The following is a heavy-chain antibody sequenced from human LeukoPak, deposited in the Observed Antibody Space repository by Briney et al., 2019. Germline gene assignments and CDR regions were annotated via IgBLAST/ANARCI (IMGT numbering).Heavy chain of an antibody. CDR2: ISSSSGYI. J-gene: IGHJ2*01. V-gene: IGHV3-21*01. CDR1: GFTFSIYN. CDR3: ARDVQVYWYFDL. D-gene: IGHD1-1*01. Sequence: GGSLRLSCAASGFTFSIYNMNWVRQAPGKGLEWVSSISSSSGYIYYADSVKGRFTISRDNAKNTLYLQMNSLTAEDTAVYYCARDVQVYWYFDLWGRGTLVTVSS.